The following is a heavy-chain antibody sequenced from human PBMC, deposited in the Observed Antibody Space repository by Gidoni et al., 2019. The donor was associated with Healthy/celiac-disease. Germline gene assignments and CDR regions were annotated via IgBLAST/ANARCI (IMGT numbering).Heavy chain of an antibody. Sequence: ELQLLESGGGLVKPVGSLRLSCAASGLPFSSDSMNWVRQAPGNGLGWVSSISSSSSYIYYADSVKGVFTISRDNAKNSLYLQMNSLRAEDTAVYYCARDLLYGENWFDPWGQGTLVTVSS. D-gene: IGHD4-17*01. J-gene: IGHJ5*02. V-gene: IGHV3-21*01. CDR3: ARDLLYGENWFDP. CDR1: GLPFSSDS. CDR2: ISSSSSYI.